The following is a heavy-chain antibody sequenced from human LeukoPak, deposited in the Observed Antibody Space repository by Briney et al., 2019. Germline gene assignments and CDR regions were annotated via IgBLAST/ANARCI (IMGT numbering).Heavy chain of an antibody. D-gene: IGHD2-2*01. CDR3: ARDPVVVPAAHIIQPPNWLDP. Sequence: GGSLRLSCAASGFTFSGYYMSWIRQAPGKGLEWVSYISTSGSTTYYADSVKGRFTISRDNAKNSLYLQMNSLRAEDTAVYYCARDPVVVPAAHIIQPPNWLDPWGQGTLVTVSS. J-gene: IGHJ5*02. CDR2: ISTSGSTT. CDR1: GFTFSGYY. V-gene: IGHV3-11*04.